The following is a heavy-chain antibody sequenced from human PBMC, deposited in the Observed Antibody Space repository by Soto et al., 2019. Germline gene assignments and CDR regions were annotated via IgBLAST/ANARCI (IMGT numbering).Heavy chain of an antibody. Sequence: ASVTVACKASGYTFTSYGIIWVRQAPGQGLEWMGWISAYNGNTNYAQKLQGRVTMTTDTSTSTAYMELRSLKSDDTAVYYCARGRGASTASSGSSSDYWGQGTLVTVSS. D-gene: IGHD1-26*01. J-gene: IGHJ4*02. CDR3: ARGRGASTASSGSSSDY. V-gene: IGHV1-18*01. CDR2: ISAYNGNT. CDR1: GYTFTSYG.